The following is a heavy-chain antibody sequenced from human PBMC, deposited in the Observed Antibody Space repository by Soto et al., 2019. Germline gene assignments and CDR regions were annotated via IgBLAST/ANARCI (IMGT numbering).Heavy chain of an antibody. V-gene: IGHV3-23*01. Sequence: PGGSLRLSCAASGFTFSNFAMCWVRQAPGKGLEWISSISVSGGSTYYAASVKGRFTISRDNSKNTLYLQMNSLRAEDTAFYYCAKGGPWFGELSPIDSWGQGTLVTVSS. CDR2: ISVSGGST. D-gene: IGHD3-10*01. J-gene: IGHJ4*02. CDR1: GFTFSNFA. CDR3: AKGGPWFGELSPIDS.